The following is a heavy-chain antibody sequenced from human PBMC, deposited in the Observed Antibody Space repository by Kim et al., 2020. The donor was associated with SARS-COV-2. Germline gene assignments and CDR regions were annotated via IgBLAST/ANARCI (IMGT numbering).Heavy chain of an antibody. Sequence: SETLSFTCTVSGGSISGYYWSWIRQTPGEGLEWIAYIHSSGSTKYNPSLKSQVTISLDTSKNQFSLRLSSATAADTAVYYCARTRNSGHQDYWGQGTQVTVSS. J-gene: IGHJ4*02. CDR2: IHSSGST. CDR3: ARTRNSGHQDY. D-gene: IGHD5-12*01. CDR1: GGSISGYY. V-gene: IGHV4-59*08.